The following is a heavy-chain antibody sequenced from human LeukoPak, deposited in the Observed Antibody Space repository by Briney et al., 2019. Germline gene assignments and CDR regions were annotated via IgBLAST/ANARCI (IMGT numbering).Heavy chain of an antibody. Sequence: ETLSLTCTVSGGSISSYYWSWIRQPPGKGLEWIGYIYYSGSTNFNPSLKSRVTISVDTSKNQFSLKLSSVTAADTAVYYCARVLLWFGELFDAFDIWGQGTMVTVSS. CDR3: ARVLLWFGELFDAFDI. D-gene: IGHD3-10*01. V-gene: IGHV4-59*01. CDR2: IYYSGST. J-gene: IGHJ3*02. CDR1: GGSISSYY.